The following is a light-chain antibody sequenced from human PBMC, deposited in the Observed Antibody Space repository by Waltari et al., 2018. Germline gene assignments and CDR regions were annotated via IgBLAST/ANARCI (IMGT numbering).Light chain of an antibody. Sequence: EIVMTQSPATLSVSPGARATLSCRASQSVSSNLAWYQQKPGQAPRLLIYGASARVTGIPARFSGTGSGTEFTLTISSMQSEDFAIYYCQPYYNWPETFGQGTKVEIK. CDR2: GAS. CDR1: QSVSSN. V-gene: IGKV3-15*01. J-gene: IGKJ1*01. CDR3: QPYYNWPET.